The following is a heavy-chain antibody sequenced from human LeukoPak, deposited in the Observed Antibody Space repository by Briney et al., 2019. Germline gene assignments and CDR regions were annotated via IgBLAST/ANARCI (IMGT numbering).Heavy chain of an antibody. CDR3: ARNSLSSSWYAVFDY. D-gene: IGHD6-13*01. J-gene: IGHJ4*02. V-gene: IGHV4-38-2*01. CDR1: GYSISSGYY. Sequence: SETLSLTCAVSGYSISSGYYWGWIRPPPGKGLEWIGSMFYSGSTYYSPSLKSRVTITVDTSKNQFSLKVSSVTAADTAVYCCARNSLSSSWYAVFDYWGQGTLVTVSS. CDR2: MFYSGST.